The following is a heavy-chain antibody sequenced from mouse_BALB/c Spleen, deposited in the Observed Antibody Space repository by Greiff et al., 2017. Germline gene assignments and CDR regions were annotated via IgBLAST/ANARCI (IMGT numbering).Heavy chain of an antibody. CDR2: ISNGGGST. Sequence: DVMLVESGGGLVQPGGSLKLSCAASGFTFSSYTMSWVRQTPEKRLEWVAYISNGGGSTYYPDTVKGRFTISRDNAKNTLYLQMSSLKSEDTAMYYCASLGRFAYWGQGTLVTVSA. D-gene: IGHD4-1*01. CDR3: ASLGRFAY. V-gene: IGHV5-12-2*01. CDR1: GFTFSSYT. J-gene: IGHJ3*01.